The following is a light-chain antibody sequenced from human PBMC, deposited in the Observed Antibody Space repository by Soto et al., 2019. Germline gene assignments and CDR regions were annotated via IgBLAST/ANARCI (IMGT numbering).Light chain of an antibody. J-gene: IGKJ2*01. CDR2: DAS. V-gene: IGKV3-11*01. CDR3: QQRSNWPPT. CDR1: QSVSSY. Sequence: EVVLTQSPATLSLSPGERATLSCRPSQSVSSYFAWYQQKPGQAPRLLIYDASNRATGIPARFSGSGSGTDFTLTISSLEPEDFAVYYCQQRSNWPPTFGQGTKLEMK.